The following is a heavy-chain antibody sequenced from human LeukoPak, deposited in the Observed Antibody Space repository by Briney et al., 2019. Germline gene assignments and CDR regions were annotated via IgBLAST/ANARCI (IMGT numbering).Heavy chain of an antibody. Sequence: ASVKVSCKASGYTFTGYYIHWVRQAPGQALEWMGWINPNSGGTNYAQKFQGRVTMTRDTSISTAYMELSRLRSDDTALYYCARGSGLFGEYDFDFWGQGTLVTVSS. J-gene: IGHJ4*02. CDR3: ARGSGLFGEYDFDF. CDR1: GYTFTGYY. D-gene: IGHD3-10*02. V-gene: IGHV1-2*02. CDR2: INPNSGGT.